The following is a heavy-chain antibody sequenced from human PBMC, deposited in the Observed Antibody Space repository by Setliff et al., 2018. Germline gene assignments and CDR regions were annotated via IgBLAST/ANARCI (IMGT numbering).Heavy chain of an antibody. CDR1: GYTFTSYG. J-gene: IGHJ4*02. Sequence: ASVKVSCKASGYTFTSYGISWVRQAPGQGLEWMGWISAYNGNTNYAQKLQGRVTMTTDTSTSTAYMELRSLRSGDTAVYYCARDRGYDSSGYHEFDYWGQGTLVTVSS. D-gene: IGHD3-22*01. CDR2: ISAYNGNT. CDR3: ARDRGYDSSGYHEFDY. V-gene: IGHV1-18*01.